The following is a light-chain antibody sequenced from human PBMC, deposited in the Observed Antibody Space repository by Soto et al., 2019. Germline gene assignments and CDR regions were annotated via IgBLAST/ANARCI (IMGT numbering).Light chain of an antibody. V-gene: IGKV3D-20*02. Sequence: EIALTQSPGALSLPPGGSATLACSASQRVSARYLAWYHQKPGQAPRLLIYDTSNRATGIPARFSGSGSGTDFTLTSSSLQPEDFATYYCQQANSFPLTFGGGTKVDI. CDR2: DTS. J-gene: IGKJ4*01. CDR1: QRVSARY. CDR3: QQANSFPLT.